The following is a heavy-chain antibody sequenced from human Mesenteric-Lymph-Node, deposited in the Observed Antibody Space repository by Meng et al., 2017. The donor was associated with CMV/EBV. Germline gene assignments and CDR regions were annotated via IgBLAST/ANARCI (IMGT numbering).Heavy chain of an antibody. V-gene: IGHV4-34*01. CDR2: INHSGST. CDR1: GGSFSGYY. CDR3: ARVIAAAGRAIDY. Sequence: SETLSLTCAVYGGSFSGYYWSWIRQPPGKGLEWIGEINHSGSTNYNPSLKSRVTISVDTSKNQLSLKLSSVTAADTAVYYCARVIAAAGRAIDYWGQGTLVTVSS. D-gene: IGHD6-13*01. J-gene: IGHJ4*02.